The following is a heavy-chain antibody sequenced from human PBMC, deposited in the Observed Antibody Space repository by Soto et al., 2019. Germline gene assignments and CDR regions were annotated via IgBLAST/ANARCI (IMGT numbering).Heavy chain of an antibody. CDR1: GFTLSAHT. V-gene: IGHV3-21*01. D-gene: IGHD2-2*01. CDR2: ISSDSRYI. CDR3: ARGHCSRTSCYTGGYYYYPMDV. Sequence: PGGSLRLSCAASGFTLSAHTMNWVRQAPGKWLEWVSSISSDSRYIYYADSVKGRFTISRDNARNSLDLQMNNLRAEDTAVYHCARGHCSRTSCYTGGYYYYPMDVWGQGXTVTVYS. J-gene: IGHJ6*02.